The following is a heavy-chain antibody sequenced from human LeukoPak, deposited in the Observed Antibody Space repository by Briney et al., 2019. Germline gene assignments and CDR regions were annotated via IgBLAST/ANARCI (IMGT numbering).Heavy chain of an antibody. J-gene: IGHJ6*02. CDR1: GGSISSSGYY. CDR2: IYYSGGT. CDR3: ARHFGPDYYYYGMDV. V-gene: IGHV4-39*01. D-gene: IGHD3/OR15-3a*01. Sequence: SETLSLTCTVSGGSISSSGYYWGWIRQPPGKGLEWIGNIYYSGGTYYNPSLKSRVTISVDTSKNQLSLKLSSVTAADTAVYYCARHFGPDYYYYGMDVWGQGTTVTVSS.